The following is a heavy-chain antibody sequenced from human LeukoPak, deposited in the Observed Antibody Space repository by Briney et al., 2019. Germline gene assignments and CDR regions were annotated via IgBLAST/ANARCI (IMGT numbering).Heavy chain of an antibody. D-gene: IGHD3-3*01. J-gene: IGHJ4*02. Sequence: GASVKVSCKASGGTFSSYAISWVRRAPGQGLEWMGGIIPIFGTANYAQKFQGRVTITADESTSTAYMELSSLRSEDTAVYYCARPLQPDYDFWSGYYTFDYWGQGTLVTVSS. CDR2: IIPIFGTA. CDR1: GGTFSSYA. CDR3: ARPLQPDYDFWSGYYTFDY. V-gene: IGHV1-69*13.